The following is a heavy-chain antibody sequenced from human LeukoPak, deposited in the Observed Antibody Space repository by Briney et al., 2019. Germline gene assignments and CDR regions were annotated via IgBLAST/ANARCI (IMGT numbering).Heavy chain of an antibody. CDR2: IYYSGST. D-gene: IGHD4-23*01. V-gene: IGHV4-31*03. CDR1: GGSISSGGYY. Sequence: SETLSLTCTVSGGSISSGGYYWSWIRQHPGKGLEWIGYIYYSGSTYYNLSLKSRVTISVDTSKNQFSLKLSSVTAADTAVYYCASSSGNNPYYFDYWGQGTLVTVSS. CDR3: ASSSGNNPYYFDY. J-gene: IGHJ4*02.